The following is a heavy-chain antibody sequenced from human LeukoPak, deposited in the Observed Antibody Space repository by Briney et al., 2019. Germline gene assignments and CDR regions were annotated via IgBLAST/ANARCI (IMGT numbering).Heavy chain of an antibody. CDR3: AKGEGILTTEDY. CDR2: ISSSSSYI. Sequence: GGSLRLSCAASGLTFSSYSMNWVRQAPGKGLEWVSSISSSSSYIYYADSVKGRFTISRDNAKNSLYLQMNSLRAEDTAVYYCAKGEGILTTEDYWGQGTLVTVSS. D-gene: IGHD3-9*01. V-gene: IGHV3-21*01. J-gene: IGHJ4*02. CDR1: GLTFSSYS.